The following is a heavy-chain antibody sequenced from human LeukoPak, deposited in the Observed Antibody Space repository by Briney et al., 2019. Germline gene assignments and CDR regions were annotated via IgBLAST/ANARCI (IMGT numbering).Heavy chain of an antibody. D-gene: IGHD6-19*01. CDR2: IRYDGSNK. V-gene: IGHV3-30*02. CDR3: ARRGAVANAFDV. CDR1: GFTFSSYG. J-gene: IGHJ4*02. Sequence: PGGSLRLSCAASGFTFSSYGMYWVRQAPGKGLEWVAFIRYDGSNKYYADSVKGRFTVSRDNSKNTLYLQMKSLRAEDTAVYYCARRGAVANAFDVWGQGTLVTVSS.